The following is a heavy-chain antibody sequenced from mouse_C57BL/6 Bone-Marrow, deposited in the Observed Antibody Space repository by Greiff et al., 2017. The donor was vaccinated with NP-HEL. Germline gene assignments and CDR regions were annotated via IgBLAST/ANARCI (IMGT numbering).Heavy chain of an antibody. CDR2: IHPTGGST. CDR1: GYTFTSYW. J-gene: IGHJ4*01. Sequence: QVQLQQPGAELVKPGASVKLSCKASGYTFTSYWMHWVKQRPGQGLEWIGMIHPTGGSTNYHEKFKSKATLTVDTSSSTAYMQLSSLTSEDSAVYYCARLWGAMDYWGQGTSVTVSS. V-gene: IGHV1-64*01. D-gene: IGHD1-1*02. CDR3: ARLWGAMDY.